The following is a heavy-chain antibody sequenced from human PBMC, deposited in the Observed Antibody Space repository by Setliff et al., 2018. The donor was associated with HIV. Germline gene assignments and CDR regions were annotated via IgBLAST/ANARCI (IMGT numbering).Heavy chain of an antibody. CDR1: GGSISNYY. Sequence: SETLSLTCTVSGGSISNYYWSWIRQPPGKGLEWIGHIYSSGSTNYNPSLKSRVTISIDTSTNQFSLKLSSVTAADTAAYFCARTRYFYDSSDRYWVIDSWGQGIPVTVLL. J-gene: IGHJ5*01. CDR3: ARTRYFYDSSDRYWVIDS. CDR2: IYSSGST. D-gene: IGHD3-22*01. V-gene: IGHV4-59*08.